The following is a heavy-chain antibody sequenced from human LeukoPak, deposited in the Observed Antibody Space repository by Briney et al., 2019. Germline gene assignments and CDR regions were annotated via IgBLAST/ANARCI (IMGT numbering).Heavy chain of an antibody. D-gene: IGHD6-13*01. CDR2: ISNSGA. CDR3: AKGAGSTIWYPGGYYFAY. CDR1: GFTFSSYA. V-gene: IGHV3-23*01. J-gene: IGHJ4*02. Sequence: PGGSLRLSCAASGFTFSSYAMSWVRQAPGKGLGWVSAISNSGAYYADSVKGRFTISRDKSKNTVYLQMNSLTAEDTAVYYCAKGAGSTIWYPGGYYFAYWGQGTLVTVSS.